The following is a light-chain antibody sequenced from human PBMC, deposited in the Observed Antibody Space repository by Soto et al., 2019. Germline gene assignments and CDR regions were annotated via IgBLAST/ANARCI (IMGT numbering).Light chain of an antibody. CDR1: SSDVGSYNL. CDR2: EGS. Sequence: QSALTQPASVSGSPGQSITISCTGTSSDVGSYNLVSWYQQHPGKAPKLMIYEGSKRPSGVSYRFSGSKSGNTASLAISGGQGEDEADYYCCSYAGSSTAVVFGGGTKLTVL. J-gene: IGLJ2*01. V-gene: IGLV2-23*01. CDR3: CSYAGSSTAVV.